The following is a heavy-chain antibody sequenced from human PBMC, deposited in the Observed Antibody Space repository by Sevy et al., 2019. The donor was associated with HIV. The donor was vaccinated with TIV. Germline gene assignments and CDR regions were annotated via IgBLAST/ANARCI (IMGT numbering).Heavy chain of an antibody. J-gene: IGHJ4*02. CDR2: IYYSGST. Sequence: SETLSLTCTVSGDSISNDYWSWVRQPPGKGLEWVGYIYYSGSTNYNPSPKSRVTISLATSKNQFSVKLSSVTAADTAVYYCARGAFSYGYWREFDYWGQGTLVTVSS. D-gene: IGHD5-18*01. CDR1: GDSISNDY. CDR3: ARGAFSYGYWREFDY. V-gene: IGHV4-59*01.